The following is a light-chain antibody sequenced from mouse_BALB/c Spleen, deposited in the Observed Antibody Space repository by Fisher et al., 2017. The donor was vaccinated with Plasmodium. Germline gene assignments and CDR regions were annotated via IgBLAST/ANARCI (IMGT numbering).Light chain of an antibody. CDR3: QQSNSWPLT. V-gene: IGKV5-43*01. Sequence: DIVMTQSTVTLSVTPGDSVSLSRRASQSISNYLHWYQQKSHESPRLLINYTSQSISGIPSKFSGSRSGTDFTLTINSVETEDFGMYFCQQSNSWPLTFGAGTKLELK. CDR2: YTS. J-gene: IGKJ5*01. CDR1: QSISNY.